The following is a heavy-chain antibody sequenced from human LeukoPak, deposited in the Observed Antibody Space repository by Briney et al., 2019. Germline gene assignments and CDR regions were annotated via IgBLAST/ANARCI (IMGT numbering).Heavy chain of an antibody. J-gene: IGHJ6*03. CDR3: AKRFDGYYMDV. V-gene: IGHV3-53*01. CDR1: GFTASGHY. D-gene: IGHD3-10*01. CDR2: IYPSGTT. Sequence: QTGGSLRLSCAASGFTASGHYISWVRQAPGKGLEWVSLIYPSGTTYYADSVKGRFTISRDTSKNTLYLQMNSLRAEDTAVYYCAKRFDGYYMDVWGKGTTVTVSS.